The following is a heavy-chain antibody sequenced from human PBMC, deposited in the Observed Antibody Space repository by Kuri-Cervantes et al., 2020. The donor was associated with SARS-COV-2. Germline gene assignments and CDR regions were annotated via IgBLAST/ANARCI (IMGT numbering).Heavy chain of an antibody. J-gene: IGHJ4*02. CDR1: GFTFSSYG. V-gene: IGHV3-30*02. D-gene: IGHD6-25*01. Sequence: GESLKISCAASGFTFSSYGMHWVRQAPGKGLEWVAVIWYGGSNKYYADSVKGRFTISRDNSKNTLYLQMNSLRAEETAVYYCAKDRAPRSSDYFDYWGQGTLVTVSS. CDR3: AKDRAPRSSDYFDY. CDR2: IWYGGSNK.